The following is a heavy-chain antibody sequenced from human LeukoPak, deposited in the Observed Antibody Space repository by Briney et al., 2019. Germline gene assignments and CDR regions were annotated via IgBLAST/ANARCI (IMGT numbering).Heavy chain of an antibody. Sequence: PSETLALTCTVSGGSISSTTYYWSWIRQPPGKGLEWIGEINHSGSTNYNPSLKSRVTISVDTSKNQFSLKPSSVTAADTAVYYCARGKRAVAGYRYYYYYMDVWGKGTTVTISS. CDR3: ARGKRAVAGYRYYYYYMDV. CDR1: GGSISSTTYY. D-gene: IGHD6-19*01. J-gene: IGHJ6*03. V-gene: IGHV4-39*07. CDR2: INHSGST.